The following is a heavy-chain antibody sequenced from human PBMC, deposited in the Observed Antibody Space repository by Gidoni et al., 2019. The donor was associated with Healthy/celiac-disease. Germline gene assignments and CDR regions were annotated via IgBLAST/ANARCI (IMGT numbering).Heavy chain of an antibody. D-gene: IGHD5-18*01. J-gene: IGHJ6*03. Sequence: EVQLVESGGGLVQPGGSLRPSCAASGFTVSSNYMSWVRQAPGKGLEWVSVIYSGGSTYYADSVKGRFTISRDNSKNTLYLQMNSLRAEDTAVYYCARDSSSPDTAMVFPNYYYYYMDVWGKGTTVTVSS. CDR2: IYSGGST. CDR3: ARDSSSPDTAMVFPNYYYYYMDV. V-gene: IGHV3-66*02. CDR1: GFTVSSNY.